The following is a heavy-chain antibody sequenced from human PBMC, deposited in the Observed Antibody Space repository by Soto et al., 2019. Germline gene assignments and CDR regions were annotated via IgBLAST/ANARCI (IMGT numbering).Heavy chain of an antibody. CDR1: GFTFSSYA. D-gene: IGHD3-10*01. V-gene: IGHV3-64*01. Sequence: EVQLVESGGGLVQPGGSLRLSCAASGFTFSSYAMHWVRQAPGKGLEYVSAISSNGGSTYYANSVKGRFTIYRDNSKNTLYLQMGSLRAEDMAVYYCARGYYRSPTVRGPYFDYWGQGTLVTVSS. CDR2: ISSNGGST. CDR3: ARGYYRSPTVRGPYFDY. J-gene: IGHJ4*02.